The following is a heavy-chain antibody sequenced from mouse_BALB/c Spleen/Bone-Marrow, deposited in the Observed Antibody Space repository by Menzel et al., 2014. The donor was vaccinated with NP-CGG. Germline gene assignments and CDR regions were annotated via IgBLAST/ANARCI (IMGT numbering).Heavy chain of an antibody. V-gene: IGHV5-12*02. CDR1: GFTFGDYY. CDR3: ARHLYGNYGAMDY. Sequence: EVMLVESGGGLVQPGGSLKLSCATSGFTFGDYYMYWVRQTPEKRLEWVAYISNGGGSTYYPDTVKGRFTISRDNAKNTLYLQMSRLKSEDTAMYYCARHLYGNYGAMDYWGQGTSVTVSS. CDR2: ISNGGGST. D-gene: IGHD2-1*01. J-gene: IGHJ4*01.